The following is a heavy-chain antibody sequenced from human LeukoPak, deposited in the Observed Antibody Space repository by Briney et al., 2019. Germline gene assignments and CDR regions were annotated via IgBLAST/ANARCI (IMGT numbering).Heavy chain of an antibody. Sequence: PGGSLRLSCAASGFTFSSYAMSWVRQAPGKGLEWVSAISGSGGSTYYADSVKGRFTISRDNSKNTLYLKMNSLRAEDTAVYYCAKVRIRLQFTYYFDYWGQGTLVTVSS. D-gene: IGHD5-24*01. CDR3: AKVRIRLQFTYYFDY. V-gene: IGHV3-23*01. J-gene: IGHJ4*02. CDR1: GFTFSSYA. CDR2: ISGSGGST.